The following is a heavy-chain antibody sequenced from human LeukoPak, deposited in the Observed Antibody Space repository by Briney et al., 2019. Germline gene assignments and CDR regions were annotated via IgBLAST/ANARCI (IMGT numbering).Heavy chain of an antibody. V-gene: IGHV4-39*07. CDR2: IYYSGST. Sequence: SETLSLTCTVSGGSISSSSYYWGWIRQPPGQGLEWIGSIYYSGSTHYNPSLKSRVTISVDTSKNQFSLKLSSVTAADTAVYYCARDRGGMAAAGYFDYWGRGTLVTVSS. D-gene: IGHD6-13*01. CDR3: ARDRGGMAAAGYFDY. CDR1: GGSISSSSYY. J-gene: IGHJ4*02.